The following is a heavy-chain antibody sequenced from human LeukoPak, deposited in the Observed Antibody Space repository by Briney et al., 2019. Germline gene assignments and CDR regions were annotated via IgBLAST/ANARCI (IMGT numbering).Heavy chain of an antibody. D-gene: IGHD3-22*01. CDR1: GGTFRSYV. CDR3: ARAPHPNYYDSSGYLGYYFDY. V-gene: IGHV1-69*06. J-gene: IGHJ4*02. CDR2: INPIFGSA. Sequence: SVTVSCKASGGTFRSYVISWVRQAPGQGLEWMGGINPIFGSANQAQKFQGRVTITADKSTSTAYMELSSLRSEDTAVYFCARAPHPNYYDSSGYLGYYFDYWGQGTLVTVSS.